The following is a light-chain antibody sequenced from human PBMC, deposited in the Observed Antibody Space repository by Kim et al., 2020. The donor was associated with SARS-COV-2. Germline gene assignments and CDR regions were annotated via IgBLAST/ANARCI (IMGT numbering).Light chain of an antibody. J-gene: IGKJ3*01. Sequence: ATINCKSSQSVLYSSNNKNYLAWYQQKPGQPPKLLIYWAATRESGVPDRFSGSGSGTDFTLTISSLQAEDVAVYYCQEYYSTPFTVGPGTKVDSK. CDR1: QSVLYSSNNKNY. CDR3: QEYYSTPFT. V-gene: IGKV4-1*01. CDR2: WAA.